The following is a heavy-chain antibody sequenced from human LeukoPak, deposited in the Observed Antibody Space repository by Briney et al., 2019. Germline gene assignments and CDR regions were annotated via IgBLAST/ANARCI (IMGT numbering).Heavy chain of an antibody. V-gene: IGHV4-4*07. CDR2: IYSTGST. D-gene: IGHD6-13*01. CDR3: ARQIASAGTAGFDF. Sequence: SETLSLTCTVSGGSISSYYWSWIRQPAGKGMEWIGRIYSTGSTNYNPSLKSRVTMSVDTSKNQFSLRLRSVTAAYTAVYYCARQIASAGTAGFDFWGQGALVTVPS. J-gene: IGHJ4*02. CDR1: GGSISSYY.